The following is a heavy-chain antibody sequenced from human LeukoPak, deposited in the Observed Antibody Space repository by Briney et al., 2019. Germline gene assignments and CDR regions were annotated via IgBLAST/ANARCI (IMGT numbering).Heavy chain of an antibody. D-gene: IGHD3-3*01. V-gene: IGHV4-59*08. CDR3: ARSVPRITIFGVVVPDDAFDF. Sequence: SETLSLTCTVSGGSISSYYWSWIRQPPGKGLEWIGYIYYSGSTNYNPSLKSRVTISVDTSKNQFSLKLSSVTAADTAVYYCARSVPRITIFGVVVPDDAFDFWGQGTMVTVSS. CDR1: GGSISSYY. J-gene: IGHJ3*01. CDR2: IYYSGST.